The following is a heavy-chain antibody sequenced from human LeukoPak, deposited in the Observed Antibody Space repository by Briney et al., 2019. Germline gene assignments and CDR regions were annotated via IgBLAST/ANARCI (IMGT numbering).Heavy chain of an antibody. J-gene: IGHJ5*02. CDR1: GYTFTKYL. D-gene: IGHD2-21*01. Sequence: ASVKVSCKTSGYTFTKYLIHWVRQAPGQGLEWMGTINPQGDITNYAQRFQGRITLTEDTSTSTVCMELSSLTPEDTAVYYCARPSYCVADNCGYWLDPWGPGTLVTVSS. CDR2: INPQGDIT. V-gene: IGHV1-46*01. CDR3: ARPSYCVADNCGYWLDP.